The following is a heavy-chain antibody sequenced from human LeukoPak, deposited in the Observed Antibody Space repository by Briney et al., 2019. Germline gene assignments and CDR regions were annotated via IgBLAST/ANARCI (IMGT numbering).Heavy chain of an antibody. CDR1: GFTFSSYD. J-gene: IGHJ5*02. D-gene: IGHD6-13*01. V-gene: IGHV3-13*01. CDR2: IGTAGDT. Sequence: GGSLRLSCAASGFTFSSYDMRWGRHATGKGRGLVSAIGTAGDTYYPGSVKGRFTISRENTKNSLYLQINSLRAGDTCVYYRARGRGSKMARQQLVEADWFDHWGQGTLVTVSS. CDR3: ARGRGSKMARQQLVEADWFDH.